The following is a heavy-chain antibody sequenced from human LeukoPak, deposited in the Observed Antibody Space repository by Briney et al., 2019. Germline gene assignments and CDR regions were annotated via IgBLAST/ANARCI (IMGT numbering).Heavy chain of an antibody. CDR3: ARAPPQSRSSTSSKPNWFDP. V-gene: IGHV3-53*01. D-gene: IGHD2-2*01. J-gene: IGHJ5*02. CDR2: IYSGGST. Sequence: GGSLRLSCAASELTLSSNYMSWIRQAPGRGLEWVSFIYSGGSTYYADSVKGRFTISRDNSKNTLYLQMNSLRADDTAVYYCARAPPQSRSSTSSKPNWFDPWGQGTLVTVSS. CDR1: ELTLSSNY.